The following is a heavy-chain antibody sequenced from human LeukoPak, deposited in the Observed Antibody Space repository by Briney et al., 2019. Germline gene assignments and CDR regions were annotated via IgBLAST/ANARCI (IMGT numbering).Heavy chain of an antibody. CDR3: ARTSLTMVRGVIYYYYGMDV. CDR2: IKKDGSQK. J-gene: IGHJ6*02. D-gene: IGHD3-10*01. CDR1: GFIFNKYW. V-gene: IGHV3-7*01. Sequence: GGSLRLSCAASGFIFNKYWMTWVRQAPGKGLEWVANIKKDGSQKSYVDSVEGRFTISRDNAQNSLYLQMNSLRAEDTAVYYCARTSLTMVRGVIYYYYGMDVWGQGTTVTVSS.